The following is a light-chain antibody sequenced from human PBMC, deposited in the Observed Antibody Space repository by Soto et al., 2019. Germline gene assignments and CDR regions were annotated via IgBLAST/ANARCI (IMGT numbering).Light chain of an antibody. V-gene: IGKV3-15*01. J-gene: IGKJ2*01. Sequence: EIVMTQSPATLSVSPGERATLSCRASQSVSSNLAWDQQKPGQAPRLLIYGASTRATGIPARFSGSGSGTEFTLTIGSLQSADFAVYYCQQYNNWPPYTFGQGTKLEIK. CDR3: QQYNNWPPYT. CDR1: QSVSSN. CDR2: GAS.